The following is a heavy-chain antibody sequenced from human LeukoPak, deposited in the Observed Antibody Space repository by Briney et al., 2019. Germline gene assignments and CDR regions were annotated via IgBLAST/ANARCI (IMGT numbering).Heavy chain of an antibody. CDR1: GFTFSSYA. J-gene: IGHJ1*01. Sequence: PGGSLRLSCAASGFTFSSYAMSWVRQAPGKGLEWVSAISGSGGSTYYADSVKGRFTISRDNSKNTLYLQMNSLRAEDTAVYYCAKSVDYYDSSGPEYFQHWGQGTLVTVSS. D-gene: IGHD3-22*01. CDR2: ISGSGGST. V-gene: IGHV3-23*01. CDR3: AKSVDYYDSSGPEYFQH.